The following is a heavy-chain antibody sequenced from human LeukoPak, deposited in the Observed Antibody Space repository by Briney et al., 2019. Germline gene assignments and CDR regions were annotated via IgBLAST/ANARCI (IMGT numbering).Heavy chain of an antibody. D-gene: IGHD5-24*01. CDR1: GGSISSYY. V-gene: IGHV4-59*01. Sequence: SETLSLTCTVSGGSISSYYWSWIRQPPGKGLEWIGYIYYSGSTNYNPSLKSRVTISVDTSKNQFSLKLSSVTAADTAVYYRAGEGEMATINWGQGTLVTVPS. J-gene: IGHJ4*02. CDR3: AGEGEMATIN. CDR2: IYYSGST.